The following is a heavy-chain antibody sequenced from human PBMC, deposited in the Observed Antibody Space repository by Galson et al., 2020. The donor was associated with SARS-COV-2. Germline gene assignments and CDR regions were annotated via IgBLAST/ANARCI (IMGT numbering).Heavy chain of an antibody. V-gene: IGHV3-33*01. D-gene: IGHD3-9*01. J-gene: IGHJ6*02. CDR3: ARQITDYDILTGFAEPYYYYYGMDV. Sequence: GESLKISCAASGFTFSSYGMHWVRQAPGKGLEWVAVIWYDGSNKYYADSVKGRFTISRDNSKNTLYLQMNSLRAEDTAVYYCARQITDYDILTGFAEPYYYYYGMDVLGQGTTVTVSS. CDR2: IWYDGSNK. CDR1: GFTFSSYG.